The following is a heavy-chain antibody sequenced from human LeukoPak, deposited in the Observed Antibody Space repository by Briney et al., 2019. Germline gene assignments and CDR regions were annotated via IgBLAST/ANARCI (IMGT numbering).Heavy chain of an antibody. CDR3: ARDLSDYGDYEAWGHYFDY. D-gene: IGHD4-17*01. V-gene: IGHV3-48*03. CDR2: ISSSGSTI. CDR1: GFTFSSYE. J-gene: IGHJ4*02. Sequence: PGGSLRLSCAASGFTFSSYEMNWVRQAPGKGLEWVSYISSSGSTIYYAGSVKGRFTISRDNAKNSLYLQMNSLRAEDTAVDYCARDLSDYGDYEAWGHYFDYWGQGTLVTVSS.